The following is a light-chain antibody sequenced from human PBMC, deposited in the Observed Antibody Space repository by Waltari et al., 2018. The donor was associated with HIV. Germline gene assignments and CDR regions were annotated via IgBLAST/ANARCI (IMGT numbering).Light chain of an antibody. CDR2: RNN. CDR1: SSNIGRFY. V-gene: IGLV1-47*01. J-gene: IGLJ2*01. CDR3: AAWNDNLSGVV. Sequence: QSVLSQPPSASGTPGQRVTISCSGSSSNIGRFYVYWYRQVPGTTPQLLIYRNNPRPSGVPARFSGSKAGTSASLAISGLRSEDEAYYYCAAWNDNLSGVVFGGGTELTVL.